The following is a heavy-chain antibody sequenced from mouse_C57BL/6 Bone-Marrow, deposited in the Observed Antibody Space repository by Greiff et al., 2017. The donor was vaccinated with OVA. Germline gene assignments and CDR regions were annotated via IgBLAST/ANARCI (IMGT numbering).Heavy chain of an antibody. CDR2: INPSTGGT. CDR3: ARRGLLDYLAY. CDR1: GYSFTGYY. V-gene: IGHV1-42*01. Sequence: VQLKQSGPELVKPGASVKISCKASGYSFTGYYMNWVKQSPEKSLEWIGEINPSTGGTTYNQKFKAKATLTVDKSSSTAYMQLKSLTSEDSAVYYCARRGLLDYLAYWGQGTLVTVSA. J-gene: IGHJ3*01. D-gene: IGHD2-4*01.